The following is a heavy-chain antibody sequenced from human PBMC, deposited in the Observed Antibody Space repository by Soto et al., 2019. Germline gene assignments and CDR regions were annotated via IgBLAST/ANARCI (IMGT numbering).Heavy chain of an antibody. J-gene: IGHJ6*02. V-gene: IGHV1-2*04. CDR1: GYTFTGYY. D-gene: IGHD5-18*01. CDR2: INPNSGGT. Sequence: ASVKVSCKASGYTFTGYYMHWVRQAPGQGLEWMGWINPNSGGTNYAQKFQGWVTMTRDTSISTAYMELSRLRSDDTAVYYCARAAAMVTAAGKSNYYYYYGMDVWGQGTTVTVSS. CDR3: ARAAAMVTAAGKSNYYYYYGMDV.